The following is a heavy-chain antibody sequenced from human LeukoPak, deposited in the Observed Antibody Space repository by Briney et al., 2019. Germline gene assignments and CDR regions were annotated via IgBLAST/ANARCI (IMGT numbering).Heavy chain of an antibody. Sequence: SETLSLTCTVSGGSISSYYWSWIRQPPGKGLEWIGYIYHSGGTYYNPSLKSRVTISVDRSKNQFSLKLSSVTAADTAVYYCARARRDGYNEFDYWGQGTLVTVSS. V-gene: IGHV4-59*12. CDR1: GGSISSYY. CDR2: IYHSGGT. D-gene: IGHD5-24*01. CDR3: ARARRDGYNEFDY. J-gene: IGHJ4*02.